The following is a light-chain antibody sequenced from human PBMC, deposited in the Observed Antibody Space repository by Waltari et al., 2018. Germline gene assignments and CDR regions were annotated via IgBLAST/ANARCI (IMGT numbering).Light chain of an antibody. Sequence: DIVLTQSPDSLAVSLGERATINCKSSQNIFYSSYNKTYLAWYQQKPGKPPNLLIYWASTRHSGVPDRFSGSGSGTDFTLTINSLRAEDVAVYFCQQYYSSSTFGGGTKVEIK. J-gene: IGKJ4*01. CDR1: QNIFYSSYNKTY. V-gene: IGKV4-1*01. CDR2: WAS. CDR3: QQYYSSST.